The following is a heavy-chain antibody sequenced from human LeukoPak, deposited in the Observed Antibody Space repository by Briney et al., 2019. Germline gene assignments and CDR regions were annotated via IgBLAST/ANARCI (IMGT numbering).Heavy chain of an antibody. CDR1: GLTFSSYA. D-gene: IGHD6-19*01. CDR3: AKSYSSGWNYFDY. CDR2: ISGSGGST. Sequence: KTGGSLRLSCAASGLTFSSYAMSWVRQAPGKGLEWVSAISGSGGSTYYADSVKGRFTISRDNSKNTLYLQMNSLRAEDTAVYYCAKSYSSGWNYFDYWGQGTLVTVSS. J-gene: IGHJ4*02. V-gene: IGHV3-23*01.